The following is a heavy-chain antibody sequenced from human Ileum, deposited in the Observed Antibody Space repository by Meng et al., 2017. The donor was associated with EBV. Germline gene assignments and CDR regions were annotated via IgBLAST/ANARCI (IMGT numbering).Heavy chain of an antibody. CDR2: VYHRRNT. CDR1: GDSISSDSW. J-gene: IGHJ4*02. V-gene: IGHV4-4*02. Sequence: QGSLPVLVHPSWTPPPTSPVSGDSISSDSWWSWHSQPPGMGLEWIVEVYHRRNTNYTPALNSRVDISVDKTKNQFNLSLFSVTAADTAFYYCGMDQGLELINHWGQGTLVTVSS. CDR3: GMDQGLELINH. D-gene: IGHD1-7*01.